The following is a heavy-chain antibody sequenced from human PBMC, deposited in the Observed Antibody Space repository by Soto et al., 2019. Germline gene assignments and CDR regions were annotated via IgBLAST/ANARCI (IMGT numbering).Heavy chain of an antibody. CDR1: GFIFKSYG. CDR3: AKGRGASTTYYFDY. D-gene: IGHD4-17*01. V-gene: IGHV3-30*18. J-gene: IGHJ4*02. CDR2: ISYDGSYT. Sequence: PGGSLRLSCAASGFIFKSYGMHWVRQAPGKGLEWVALISYDGSYTYHADPVQGRFTISRGNSKNTVYLQMNSLRPEDTAVYYCAKGRGASTTYYFDYWGQGTLVTVSS.